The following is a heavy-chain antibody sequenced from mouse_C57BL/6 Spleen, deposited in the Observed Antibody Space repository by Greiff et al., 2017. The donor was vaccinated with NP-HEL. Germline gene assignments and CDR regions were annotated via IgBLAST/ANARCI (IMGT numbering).Heavy chain of an antibody. CDR2: IDPETGGT. J-gene: IGHJ1*03. V-gene: IGHV1-15*01. CDR1: GYTFTDYE. D-gene: IGHD2-1*01. Sequence: QVQLKESGAELVRPGASVTLSCKASGYTFTDYEMHWVKQTPVHGLEWIGAIDPETGGTAYNQKFKGKAILTADKSSGTAYRELRSLTSEDSAVYYCTREGVTTRARRYFDVWGTGTTVTVSS. CDR3: TREGVTTRARRYFDV.